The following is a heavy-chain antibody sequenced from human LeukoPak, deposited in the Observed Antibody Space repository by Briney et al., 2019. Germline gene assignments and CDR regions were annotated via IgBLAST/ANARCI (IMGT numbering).Heavy chain of an antibody. J-gene: IGHJ4*02. CDR3: ARAAAGTWIGLYPIDY. CDR1: GSRFTSYW. V-gene: IGHV5-51*01. CDR2: IYPGDSDT. Sequence: GASLQISCKGSGSRFTSYWIGGVRRLPGKGLEGLGVIYPGDSDTRYSPSFQGQVTISADKSISTAYLQWSSLKASDTAMYYCARAAAGTWIGLYPIDYWGQGTLVTVSS. D-gene: IGHD6-13*01.